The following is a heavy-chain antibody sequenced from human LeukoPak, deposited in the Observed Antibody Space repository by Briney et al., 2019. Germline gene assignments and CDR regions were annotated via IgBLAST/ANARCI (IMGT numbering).Heavy chain of an antibody. J-gene: IGHJ4*02. CDR1: GYTFTSYG. CDR3: ARVAGIAVAGTADY. D-gene: IGHD6-19*01. V-gene: IGHV1-18*01. Sequence: ASVKVSCKACGYTFTSYGISWVRQAPGQGLEWMGWISAYNGNTNYAQKLQGRVTMTTDTSTSTAYMELRSLRSDDTAVYYCARVAGIAVAGTADYWVQGTLVTVSS. CDR2: ISAYNGNT.